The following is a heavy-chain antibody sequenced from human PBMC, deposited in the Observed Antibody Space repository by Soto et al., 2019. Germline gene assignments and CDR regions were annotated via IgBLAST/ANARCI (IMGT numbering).Heavy chain of an antibody. CDR3: TPPRWLQTYYFDY. V-gene: IGHV3-15*01. J-gene: IGHJ4*02. CDR2: IKSKTDGGTT. CDR1: GFTFSNAW. Sequence: EVQLVESGGGLVKPGGSLRLSCAASGFTFSNAWMSWVRQAPGKGLEWVGRIKSKTDGGTTDYAAPVKGRFTISRDDSTTTLYLQMNSLKTEDTAVYYCTPPRWLQTYYFDYWGQGTLVTVSS. D-gene: IGHD5-12*01.